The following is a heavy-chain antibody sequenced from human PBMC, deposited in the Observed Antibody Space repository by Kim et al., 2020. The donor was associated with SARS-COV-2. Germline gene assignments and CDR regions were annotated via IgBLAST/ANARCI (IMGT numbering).Heavy chain of an antibody. D-gene: IGHD2-2*01. CDR1: GGTFSSYA. CDR3: ARGTTRDDCSSTSCHLVYYYYGMDV. Sequence: SVKVSCKASGGTFSSYAISWVRQAPGQGLEWMGGIIPIFGTANYAQKFQGRVTITADESTSTAYMELSSLRSEDTAVYYCARGTTRDDCSSTSCHLVYYYYGMDVWGQGTTVTVSS. J-gene: IGHJ6*02. CDR2: IIPIFGTA. V-gene: IGHV1-69*13.